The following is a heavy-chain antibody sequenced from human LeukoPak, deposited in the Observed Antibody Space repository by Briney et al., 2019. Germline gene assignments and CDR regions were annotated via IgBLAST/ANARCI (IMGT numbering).Heavy chain of an antibody. V-gene: IGHV1-18*01. J-gene: IGHJ3*02. CDR2: ISAYNGNT. D-gene: IGHD5-18*01. Sequence: ASVKVSCKASGYTFTSYGISWVRQAPGQGLEWMGWISAYNGNTNYAQKFQGRVTITTDESTSTAYMELSSLRSEDTAVYYCARDQYSYGLLGAFDIWGQGTMVTVSS. CDR3: ARDQYSYGLLGAFDI. CDR1: GYTFTSYG.